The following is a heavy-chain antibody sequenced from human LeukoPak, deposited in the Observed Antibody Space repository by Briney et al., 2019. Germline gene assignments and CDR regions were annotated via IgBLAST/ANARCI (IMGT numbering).Heavy chain of an antibody. CDR1: GFTFSDYY. D-gene: IGHD1-14*01. CDR3: ARAGPIKYYYYYMDV. J-gene: IGHJ6*03. V-gene: IGHV3-11*04. CDR2: ISSSGSTI. Sequence: GGSLRLSCAASGFTFSDYYMSWIRQAPGKGLEWVSYISSSGSTIYYADSVKGRFTISRDNAKNSLYLQMNSLRAEDTAVYYCARAGPIKYYYYYMDVWGKGTTVTVSS.